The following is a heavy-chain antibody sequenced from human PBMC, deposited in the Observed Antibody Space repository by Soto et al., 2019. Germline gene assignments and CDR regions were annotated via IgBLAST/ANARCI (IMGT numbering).Heavy chain of an antibody. V-gene: IGHV4-59*08. CDR1: GGSTSSYY. CDR3: TRHHPHHYDSSGYFDY. J-gene: IGHJ4*02. CDR2: IYYSGST. D-gene: IGHD3-22*01. Sequence: SETLSLTCTVSGGSTSSYYWSWIRQPPGKGLEWIGYIYYSGSTNYNPSLKSRVTISVDTSKNQFSLKLSSVTAADTAVYYCTRHHPHHYDSSGYFDYWGQGTPVTVSS.